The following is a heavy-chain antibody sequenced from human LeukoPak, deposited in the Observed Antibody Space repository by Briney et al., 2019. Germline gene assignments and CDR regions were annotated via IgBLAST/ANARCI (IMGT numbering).Heavy chain of an antibody. CDR1: GGSITSSSYY. V-gene: IGHV4-39*01. D-gene: IGHD5-12*01. J-gene: IGHJ4*02. CDR2: IYYTGNT. Sequence: PSETLSLTCTVSGGSITSSSYYWGWIRQPPGKGLEWIGSIYYTGNTYYNPSLNSRVTISVDTSKNQFSLKLSSVTAADTAVYHCARDRGYSGYMTRDYWGQGTLVTVSS. CDR3: ARDRGYSGYMTRDY.